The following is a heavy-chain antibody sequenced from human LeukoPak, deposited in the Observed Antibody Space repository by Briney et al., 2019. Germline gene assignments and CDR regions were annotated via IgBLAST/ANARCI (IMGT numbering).Heavy chain of an antibody. CDR2: ISSSSSYI. CDR1: GFTFSSYG. J-gene: IGHJ4*02. CDR3: ASGIQLWLSDY. Sequence: GGSLRLSCAASGFTFSSYGMNWVRQAPGKGLEWVSSISSSSSYIYYADSVKGRFTISRDNAKNSLYLQMNSLRAEDTAVYYCASGIQLWLSDYWGRGTLVTVSS. D-gene: IGHD5-18*01. V-gene: IGHV3-21*04.